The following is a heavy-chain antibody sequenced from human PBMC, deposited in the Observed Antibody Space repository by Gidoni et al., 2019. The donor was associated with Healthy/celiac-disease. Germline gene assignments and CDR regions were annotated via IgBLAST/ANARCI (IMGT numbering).Heavy chain of an antibody. D-gene: IGHD3-22*01. V-gene: IGHV3-30*18. J-gene: IGHJ4*02. CDR1: GFTFSSYG. Sequence: QVQLVESGGGVVQPGRSLRPSCAASGFTFSSYGRHWVRQAPGKGLEWVAVISYEGSNKYYADAVKGRFTISRDNSKNTLYLQMNSLRAEDTAVYYCAKDLDVIYDSSGYGYWGQGTLVTVSS. CDR2: ISYEGSNK. CDR3: AKDLDVIYDSSGYGY.